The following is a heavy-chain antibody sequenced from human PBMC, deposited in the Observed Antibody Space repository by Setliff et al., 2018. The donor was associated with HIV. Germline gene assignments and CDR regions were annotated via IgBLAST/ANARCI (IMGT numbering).Heavy chain of an antibody. CDR2: FDPKDGKT. D-gene: IGHD6-6*01. CDR1: GYTLTELS. CDR3: VTGSAARPFDY. V-gene: IGHV1-24*01. Sequence: GASVKVSCKVSGYTLTELSRHWVRQAPGKGLEWMGSFDPKDGKTRYAQKFQGRVTMTEDTSTDTAYMELSSLRSGDTAVYYYVTGSAARPFDYWGQGTLVTVSS. J-gene: IGHJ4*02.